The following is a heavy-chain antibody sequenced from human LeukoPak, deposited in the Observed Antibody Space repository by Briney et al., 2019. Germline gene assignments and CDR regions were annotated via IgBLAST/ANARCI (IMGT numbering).Heavy chain of an antibody. Sequence: SVKVSCKASGGTFSSYAISWVRQAPGQGLEWMGGIIPIFGTANYAQKFQGRVTITTDESTSTAYMELSSLRSEDTAVYYCARVNYHDSSGYYLWYFDYWGPGTLVTVSS. J-gene: IGHJ4*02. D-gene: IGHD3-22*01. CDR3: ARVNYHDSSGYYLWYFDY. CDR2: IIPIFGTA. V-gene: IGHV1-69*05. CDR1: GGTFSSYA.